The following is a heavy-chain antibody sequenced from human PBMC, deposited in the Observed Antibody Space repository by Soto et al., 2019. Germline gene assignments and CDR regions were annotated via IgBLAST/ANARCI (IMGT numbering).Heavy chain of an antibody. CDR3: AKDKAVAGTKELGY. CDR1: GFTFSSYA. J-gene: IGHJ4*02. Sequence: GGSLRLSCAASGFTFSSYAMSWVRQAPGKGLEWVSAISGSGGSTYYADSVKGRFTISRDNSKNTLYLQMNSLRAEDTAVYYCAKDKAVAGTKELGYWGQGTLVTVSS. CDR2: ISGSGGST. V-gene: IGHV3-23*01. D-gene: IGHD6-19*01.